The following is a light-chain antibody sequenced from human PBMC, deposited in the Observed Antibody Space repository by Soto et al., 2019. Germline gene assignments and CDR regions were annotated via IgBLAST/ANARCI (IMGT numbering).Light chain of an antibody. V-gene: IGKV3D-11*03. Sequence: EVVMTQSPATLSVSPGERATLSCRASQSVSTNVAWYQQKPGQAPSVLIYGASNRATGIPARFSGSGSGTDGTLTISSLEPEDGAVYYCQQRSNWTITFGQGTRLEIK. CDR1: QSVSTN. CDR3: QQRSNWTIT. J-gene: IGKJ5*01. CDR2: GAS.